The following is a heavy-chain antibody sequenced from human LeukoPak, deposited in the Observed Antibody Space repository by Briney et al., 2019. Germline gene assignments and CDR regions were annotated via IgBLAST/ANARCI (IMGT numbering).Heavy chain of an antibody. CDR3: ARDRKGLVRGTTDYYYYYGMDV. V-gene: IGHV4-59*01. D-gene: IGHD3-10*01. CDR2: ICYSGST. J-gene: IGHJ6*02. Sequence: SSETLSLTCTVSGGSISSYYWSWIRQPPGKGLEWIGYICYSGSTNYNPSLKSRVTISVDTSKNQFSLKLSSVTAADTAVYYCARDRKGLVRGTTDYYYYYGMDVWGQGTTVTVSS. CDR1: GGSISSYY.